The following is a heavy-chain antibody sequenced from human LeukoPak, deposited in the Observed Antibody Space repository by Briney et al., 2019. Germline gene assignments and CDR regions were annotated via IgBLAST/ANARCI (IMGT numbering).Heavy chain of an antibody. D-gene: IGHD3-22*01. V-gene: IGHV1-69*05. CDR3: ARGAWYYDSSGYYNWFDP. CDR1: GYTFTSYG. CDR2: IIPIFGTA. Sequence: SVKVSCKASGYTFTSYGISWVRQAPGQGLEWMGGIIPIFGTANYAQKFQGRVTITTDESTSTAYMELSSLRSEDTAVYYCARGAWYYDSSGYYNWFDPWGQGTLVTVSS. J-gene: IGHJ5*02.